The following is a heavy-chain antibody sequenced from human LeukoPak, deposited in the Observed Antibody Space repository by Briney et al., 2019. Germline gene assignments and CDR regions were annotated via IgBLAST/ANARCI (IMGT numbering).Heavy chain of an antibody. Sequence: SETLSLTCVFYGGSFSDYYWNWIRQPPGKGLEWIGEVNYSGSTNYKVSLKSRVTISVDTSENQFSLKMRSVTDADTAVYYCARRSMAARPDHFDYWGQGILVTVSS. CDR3: ARRSMAARPDHFDY. V-gene: IGHV4-34*01. CDR1: GGSFSDYY. CDR2: VNYSGST. D-gene: IGHD6-6*01. J-gene: IGHJ4*02.